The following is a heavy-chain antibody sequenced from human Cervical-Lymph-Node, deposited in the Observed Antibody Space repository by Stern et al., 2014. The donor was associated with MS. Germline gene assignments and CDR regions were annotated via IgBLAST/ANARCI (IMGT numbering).Heavy chain of an antibody. CDR2: INTNTGNP. D-gene: IGHD3-10*01. Sequence: VQLVQSGSELKKPGASVKVSCKASGYTFTSYALNWVRQAPGQGLAWMGWINTNTGNPTYAQGFTGRSVFSLDSSVSTADLQISSLKAEDTAVYYCARDRRGSGGLDVWGQGTTVTVSS. J-gene: IGHJ6*02. V-gene: IGHV7-4-1*02. CDR1: GYTFTSYA. CDR3: ARDRRGSGGLDV.